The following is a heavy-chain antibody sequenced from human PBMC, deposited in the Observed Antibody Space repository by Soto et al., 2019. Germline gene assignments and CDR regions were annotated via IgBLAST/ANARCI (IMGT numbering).Heavy chain of an antibody. CDR1: GGSISSYY. CDR2: IYYSGST. Sequence: SETLSLTCTVSGGSISSYYWSWIRQPPGKGLEWIGYIYYSGSTNYNPSLKSRVTISVDTSKNQFSLKLSSVTAADTAVYYCARGPLWFGELSSAPGWFDPWGQGTLVNV. V-gene: IGHV4-59*01. J-gene: IGHJ5*02. CDR3: ARGPLWFGELSSAPGWFDP. D-gene: IGHD3-10*01.